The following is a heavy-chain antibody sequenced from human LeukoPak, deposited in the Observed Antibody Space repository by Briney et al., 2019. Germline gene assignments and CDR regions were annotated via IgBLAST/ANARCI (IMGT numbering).Heavy chain of an antibody. D-gene: IGHD3-22*01. CDR2: ISGSGGST. Sequence: GGSLRLSCAASGFTFSSDAMSWVRQAPGKGLEWVSAISGSGGSTYYADSVKGRFTISRDNSKNTLYLQMNSLRAEDTAVYYCAKDTYYYDSSGYTPAVGYWGQGTLVTVSS. J-gene: IGHJ4*02. CDR3: AKDTYYYDSSGYTPAVGY. CDR1: GFTFSSDA. V-gene: IGHV3-23*01.